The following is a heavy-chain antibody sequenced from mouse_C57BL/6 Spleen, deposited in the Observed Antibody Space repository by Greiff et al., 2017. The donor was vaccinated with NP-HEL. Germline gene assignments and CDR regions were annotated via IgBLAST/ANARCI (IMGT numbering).Heavy chain of an antibody. CDR1: GYAFSSSW. Sequence: VKVVESGPELVKPGASVKISCKASGYAFSSSWMNWVKQRPGKGLEWIGRIYPGDGDTNYNGKFKGKATLTADKSSSTAYMQLSSLTSEDSAVYFCATVYGNQGAMDYWGQGTSVTVSS. CDR2: IYPGDGDT. CDR3: ATVYGNQGAMDY. J-gene: IGHJ4*01. D-gene: IGHD2-1*01. V-gene: IGHV1-82*01.